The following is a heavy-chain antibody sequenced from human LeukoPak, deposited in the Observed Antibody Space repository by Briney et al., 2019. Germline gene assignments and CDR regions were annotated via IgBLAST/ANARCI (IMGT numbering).Heavy chain of an antibody. CDR3: ARRVSRTYWYFDL. CDR1: GYSFTSYW. V-gene: IGHV5-10-1*01. Sequence: GESLRISCKGSGYSFTSYWISWARQMPGKGLEWMGRIDPSDSYTNYSPSFQGHVTISADKFISTAYLQWSSLKASDTAMYYCARRVSRTYWYFDLWGRGTLVTVSS. J-gene: IGHJ2*01. D-gene: IGHD6-13*01. CDR2: IDPSDSYT.